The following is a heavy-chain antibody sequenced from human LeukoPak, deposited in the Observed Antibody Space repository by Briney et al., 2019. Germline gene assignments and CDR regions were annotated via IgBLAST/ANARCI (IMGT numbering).Heavy chain of an antibody. CDR1: GFTFSDYY. J-gene: IGHJ6*03. CDR3: AKVPSLPKYYYYYMDV. CDR2: ISSSGSTI. Sequence: GGSLRLSCAASGFTFSDYYMSWIRQAPGKGLEWVSYISSSGSTIYYADSVKGRFTISRDNAKNSLYLQMNSLRAEDTAVYYCAKVPSLPKYYYYYMDVWGKGTTVTISS. V-gene: IGHV3-11*04.